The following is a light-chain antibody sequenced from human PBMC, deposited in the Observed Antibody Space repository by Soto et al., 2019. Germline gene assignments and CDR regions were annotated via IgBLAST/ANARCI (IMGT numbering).Light chain of an antibody. J-gene: IGKJ5*01. Sequence: EIVLTQSPGTLSLSPGERATLSCRASQTVNRSYLAWYQQRPGQAPRLLIYGASSRATGIPERFSGSGSGPDFTLTISRMEPEDFAVYYCQQVCSSPITFGQGTRLEIK. CDR2: GAS. CDR1: QTVNRSY. CDR3: QQVCSSPIT. V-gene: IGKV3-20*01.